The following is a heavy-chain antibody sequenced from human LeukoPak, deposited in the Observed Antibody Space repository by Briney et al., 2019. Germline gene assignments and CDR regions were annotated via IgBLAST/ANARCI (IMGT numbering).Heavy chain of an antibody. J-gene: IGHJ5*02. V-gene: IGHV1-8*01. D-gene: IGHD3-22*01. CDR3: ARDQGPYYYDSSGSGFDP. Sequence: ASVKVSCKASGYTFTSYDINWVRQATGQGLEWMGWMNPNSSNTGYAQKFQGRVTMTTDTSTSTAYMELRSLRSDDTAVYYCARDQGPYYYDSSGSGFDPWGQGTLVTVSS. CDR1: GYTFTSYD. CDR2: MNPNSSNT.